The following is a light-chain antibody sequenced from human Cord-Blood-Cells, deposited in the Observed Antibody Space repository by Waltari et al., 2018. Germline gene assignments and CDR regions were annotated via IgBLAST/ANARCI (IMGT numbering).Light chain of an antibody. Sequence: QSALTQPRSVSGSPGQSVTISCTGTSSDVGGYNYVSWYQQHPGKAPKLMIYDVSKRPSGVPDRFSGSKSGNTASLTISGLHAEDEADYYCCSYAGSYRVFGTGTKVTVL. CDR1: SSDVGGYNY. J-gene: IGLJ1*01. CDR2: DVS. CDR3: CSYAGSYRV. V-gene: IGLV2-11*01.